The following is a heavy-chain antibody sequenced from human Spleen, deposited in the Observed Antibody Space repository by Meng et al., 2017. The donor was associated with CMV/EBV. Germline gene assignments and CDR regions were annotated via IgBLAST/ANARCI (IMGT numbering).Heavy chain of an antibody. CDR1: GGSISSYY. Sequence: GGSISSYYWSWIRQPTGKGLEWIGYIYYSGSTNYNPSLKSRVTISVDTSKNQFSLKLSSVTAADTAVYYCARDGGATDAGWYFDLWGRGTLVTVSS. D-gene: IGHD1-26*01. V-gene: IGHV4-59*01. CDR2: IYYSGST. J-gene: IGHJ2*01. CDR3: ARDGGATDAGWYFDL.